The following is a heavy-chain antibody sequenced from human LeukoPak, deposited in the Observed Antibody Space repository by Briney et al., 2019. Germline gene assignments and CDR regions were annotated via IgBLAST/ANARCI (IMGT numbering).Heavy chain of an antibody. J-gene: IGHJ4*02. V-gene: IGHV1-2*06. CDR3: ASSIIAVAGDYFNY. CDR1: GGTFSSYA. CDR2: INPNSGGT. D-gene: IGHD6-19*01. Sequence: ASVKVSCKASGGTFSSYAISWVRQAPGQGLGWMGRINPNSGGTNYVQKFQGRVTMTRDTSISTAYMELSRLTSDDTAVYYCASSIIAVAGDYFNYWGQGTLVTVSS.